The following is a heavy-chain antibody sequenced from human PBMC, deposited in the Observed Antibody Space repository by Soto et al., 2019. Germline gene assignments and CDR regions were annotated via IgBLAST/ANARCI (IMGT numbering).Heavy chain of an antibody. Sequence: PXASLSLTCSVCRGSVSYYDWTGTRRPPGRGREWLGVIKPVVSTNYNPPLKSRVPLSGDRSKTPFSRKLSSVTAADTAVYSVGRGVVVPAAIRACMDVCGQGTTVTVSS. CDR2: IKPVVST. CDR3: GRGVVVPAAIRACMDV. J-gene: IGHJ6*02. V-gene: IGHV4-34*01. D-gene: IGHD2-2*01. CDR1: RGSVSYYD.